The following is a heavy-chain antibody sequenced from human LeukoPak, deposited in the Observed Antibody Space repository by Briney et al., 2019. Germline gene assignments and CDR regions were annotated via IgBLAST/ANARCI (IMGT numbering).Heavy chain of an antibody. V-gene: IGHV3-21*01. J-gene: IGHJ4*02. Sequence: KPGGSPRLSCAASGFTFSSCSMNWVRQAPGKGLEWVSSISSRSSYIYYADSVKGRFTISRDDAKNSLNLQMNSLRAEDTAVYYCARVLAAAGTLHFDHWGQGGLVSVSS. CDR3: ARVLAAAGTLHFDH. CDR2: ISSRSSYI. CDR1: GFTFSSCS. D-gene: IGHD6-13*01.